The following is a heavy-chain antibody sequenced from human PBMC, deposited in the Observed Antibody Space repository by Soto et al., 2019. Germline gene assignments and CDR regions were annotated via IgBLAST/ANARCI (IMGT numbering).Heavy chain of an antibody. CDR3: VRESTPTRWFDP. CDR2: ISSNGGST. D-gene: IGHD2-2*01. Sequence: GGSLRLSCAASGFTFSNYAMHWVRQAPGKGLEYVSGISSNGGSTFSANSVKGRFTISRDNFKNTLYLQMGSLRAEDTAVYYCVRESTPTRWFDPWGQGT. J-gene: IGHJ5*02. V-gene: IGHV3-64*01. CDR1: GFTFSNYA.